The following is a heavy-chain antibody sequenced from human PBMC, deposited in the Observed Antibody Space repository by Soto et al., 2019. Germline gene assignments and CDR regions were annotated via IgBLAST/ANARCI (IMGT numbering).Heavy chain of an antibody. CDR1: GFSFSTDG. CDR2: TWYDGNDK. V-gene: IGHV3-33*01. J-gene: IGHJ4*02. D-gene: IGHD2-2*01. Sequence: GGSLRLSCAASGFSFSTDGMHWVRQAPGKGLEWVAVTWYDGNDKYYADSVKGRFTISRDNSKNTLYLQMNSLGAEDTAVYYCATAAAGNSPFNYWGQGTLVTVSS. CDR3: ATAAAGNSPFNY.